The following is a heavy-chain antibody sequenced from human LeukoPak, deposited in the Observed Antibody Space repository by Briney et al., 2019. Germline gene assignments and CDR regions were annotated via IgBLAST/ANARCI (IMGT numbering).Heavy chain of an antibody. V-gene: IGHV1-8*03. Sequence: ASVKVSCKASGGTFSSYDINWVRQTTGQGLEWMGWMNPNSGNTAYAQKFQGRVTITRNTSISTAYMELSSLRSEDTAIYYCAREDYYDSGSSDYWGQGTLVTVSS. CDR2: MNPNSGNT. CDR3: AREDYYDSGSSDY. CDR1: GGTFSSYD. D-gene: IGHD3-22*01. J-gene: IGHJ4*02.